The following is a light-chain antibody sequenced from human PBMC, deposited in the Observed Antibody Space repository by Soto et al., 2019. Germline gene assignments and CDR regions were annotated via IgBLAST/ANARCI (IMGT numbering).Light chain of an antibody. CDR1: SSDVGGYNY. Sequence: QSALTQPASVSGSPGQSITISCTGTSSDVGGYNYVSWYQHHPGKAPKLMIYDVSNRPSGVSNRFSGSKSGNTASLTISGLQAEDDADYYFSSYTSSSTVVFGGGTKLTVL. CDR2: DVS. J-gene: IGLJ2*01. CDR3: SSYTSSSTVV. V-gene: IGLV2-14*03.